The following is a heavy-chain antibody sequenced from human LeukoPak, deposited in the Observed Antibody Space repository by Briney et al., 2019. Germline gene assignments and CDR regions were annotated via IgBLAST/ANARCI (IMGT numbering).Heavy chain of an antibody. CDR1: GYTFTTYA. Sequence: GASVKVSCKASGYTFTTYAMNWVRQAPGQGLEWMGWINTDTGNPTYAQGFTGRFVFPLDTSVSTAYLQISSLKAEDTAVYYCARARHCSIANCYSEYWGQGTLVTVSS. D-gene: IGHD2-2*01. CDR3: ARARHCSIANCYSEY. J-gene: IGHJ4*02. V-gene: IGHV7-4-1*02. CDR2: INTDTGNP.